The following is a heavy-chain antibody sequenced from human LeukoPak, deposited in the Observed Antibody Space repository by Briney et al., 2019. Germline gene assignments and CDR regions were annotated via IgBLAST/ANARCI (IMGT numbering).Heavy chain of an antibody. Sequence: GGSLRLSCAASGFTFRNYEMNWVRQAPGKGLEWVAFIRYDGSNKYYADSVKGRFTISRDNSKNTLYLQMNSLRAEDTAVYYCAKDINRYNDYGDYGWAWGQGTLVTVSS. J-gene: IGHJ5*02. CDR1: GFTFRNYE. CDR2: IRYDGSNK. D-gene: IGHD4-17*01. V-gene: IGHV3-30*02. CDR3: AKDINRYNDYGDYGWA.